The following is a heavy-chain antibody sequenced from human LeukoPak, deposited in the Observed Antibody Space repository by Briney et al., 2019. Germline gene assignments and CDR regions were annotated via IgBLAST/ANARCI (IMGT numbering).Heavy chain of an antibody. CDR2: ISISSNYI. D-gene: IGHD3-3*01. CDR1: GFTFSRYS. J-gene: IGHJ3*02. CDR3: ARGSRFGVVGRDAFDI. Sequence: GGSLRLSCAASGFTFSRYSMNWVRQAPGKGLELVSSISISSNYIYYADSVKGRFTISRDNAKNSLYLQMNSLRAEDTAVYYCARGSRFGVVGRDAFDIWGQGTMVTVSS. V-gene: IGHV3-21*01.